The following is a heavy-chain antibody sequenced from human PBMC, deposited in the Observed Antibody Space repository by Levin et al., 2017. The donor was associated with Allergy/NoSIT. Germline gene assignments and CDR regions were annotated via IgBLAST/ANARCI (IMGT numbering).Heavy chain of an antibody. CDR1: GFIFGDYT. V-gene: IGHV3-49*04. Sequence: HGESLKISCTASGFIFGDYTLAWVRQGPGKGLEWVGFIRSKVYGGTTEYAASVKGRFTISRDDSKSIAYLQMNSLKAEDTGVYYCTRGTVRPQGGFSLYYGMDVWGQGTTVTVSS. J-gene: IGHJ6*02. CDR2: IRSKVYGGTT. D-gene: IGHD4-17*01. CDR3: TRGTVRPQGGFSLYYGMDV.